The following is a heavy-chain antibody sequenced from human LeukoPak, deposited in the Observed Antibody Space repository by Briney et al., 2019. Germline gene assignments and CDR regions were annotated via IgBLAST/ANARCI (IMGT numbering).Heavy chain of an antibody. CDR3: AKEGSGYYR. J-gene: IGHJ5*02. V-gene: IGHV3-30*18. CDR1: GFTFSSYG. CDR2: ISYDGSNK. Sequence: GGSLRLSCAASGFTFSSYGMHWVRQAPGKGPEWVAVISYDGSNKYYADSVKGRFTISRDNSKNTLSLQMNSLRVEDTAMYYCAKEGSGYYRWGQGTLVTVSS. D-gene: IGHD3-22*01.